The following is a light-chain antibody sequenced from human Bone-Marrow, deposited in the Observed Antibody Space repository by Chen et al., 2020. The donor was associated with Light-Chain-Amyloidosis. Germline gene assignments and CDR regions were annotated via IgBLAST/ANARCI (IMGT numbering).Light chain of an antibody. CDR3: QQYNTWPRT. J-gene: IGKJ1*01. Sequence: EILMTQSPATLSVSPGESATLSCMASQSVSNNLAWYQQKPGQAPRLLIYLASARVTGIPARFTGSGSGTEFSLTISSLQSEDFAVYYCQQYNTWPRTFGRGTRVEFK. CDR2: LAS. V-gene: IGKV3-15*01. CDR1: QSVSNN.